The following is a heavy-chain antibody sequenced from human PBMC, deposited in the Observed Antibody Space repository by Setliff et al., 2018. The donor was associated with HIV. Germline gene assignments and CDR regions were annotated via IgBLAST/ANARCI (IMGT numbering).Heavy chain of an antibody. Sequence: EASVKVSCKASGGGFSNHAITWVRQAPGQGLEWMGVIIHIFTTTDYAQKFRGRLTINTDESTDTAYMELRSLRSAATDIDYCATVSEYAYHTGGWFDPWGQGTPVTVSS. J-gene: IGHJ5*02. CDR2: IIHIFTTT. CDR3: ATVSEYAYHTGGWFDP. D-gene: IGHD3-16*01. V-gene: IGHV1-69*05. CDR1: GGGFSNHA.